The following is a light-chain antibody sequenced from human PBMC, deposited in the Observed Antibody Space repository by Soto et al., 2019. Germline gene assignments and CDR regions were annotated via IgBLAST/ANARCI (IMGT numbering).Light chain of an antibody. CDR1: RSISSY. V-gene: IGKV1-39*01. CDR3: QHSYSTPLT. Sequence: QITQSPSALSAAVGDRVTITCRSSRSISSYLNWYQQKPGTAPKLLIYAASSLQSGVPSRFSGSGSRTDFTLTISSLQHEDFATYYCQHSYSTPLTFGQGTK. J-gene: IGKJ1*01. CDR2: AAS.